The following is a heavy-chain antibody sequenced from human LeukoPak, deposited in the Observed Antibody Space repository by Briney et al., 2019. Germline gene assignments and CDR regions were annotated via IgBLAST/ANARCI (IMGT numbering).Heavy chain of an antibody. CDR3: ARDLDGSGSYYY. CDR1: GYTFNSYG. D-gene: IGHD3-10*01. J-gene: IGHJ4*02. V-gene: IGHV1-18*01. CDR2: INPYNGNT. Sequence: ASVKVSCKASGYTFNSYGINWVRQAPGQGLEWMGWINPYNGNTNYAQKLQGRVTMTTDTSTSTAYMELRSLRSDDTAMYYWARDLDGSGSYYYWGQGTLVTVSS.